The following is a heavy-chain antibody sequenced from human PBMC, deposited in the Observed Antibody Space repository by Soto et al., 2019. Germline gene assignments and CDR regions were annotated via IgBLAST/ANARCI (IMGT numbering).Heavy chain of an antibody. Sequence: GGSLRLSCAASGFTFSSYWMSWVRQAPGKGLEWVANIKQDGSEKYYVDSVKGRFTISRDNAKNSLYLQKNSLRAEDAAVYYCAREKDSSDYYYYYYKDVSGKGTTVTVSS. CDR3: AREKDSSDYYYYYYKDV. CDR1: GFTFSSYW. CDR2: IKQDGSEK. V-gene: IGHV3-7*01. D-gene: IGHD3-10*01. J-gene: IGHJ6*03.